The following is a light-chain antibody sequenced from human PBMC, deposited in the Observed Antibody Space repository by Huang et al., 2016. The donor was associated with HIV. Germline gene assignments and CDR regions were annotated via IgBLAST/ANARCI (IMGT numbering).Light chain of an antibody. V-gene: IGKV3-11*01. Sequence: EIVLTQSPATLSLSPGERATLSCRASQSVSSNLAWYQQKHGQAPRLLIYDASNRATAIPARFSGSGAWTDVTLTISSLEPEDVAVYYCQHRSNWPPWTFGQGTEVEVK. CDR3: QHRSNWPPWT. CDR2: DAS. J-gene: IGKJ1*01. CDR1: QSVSSN.